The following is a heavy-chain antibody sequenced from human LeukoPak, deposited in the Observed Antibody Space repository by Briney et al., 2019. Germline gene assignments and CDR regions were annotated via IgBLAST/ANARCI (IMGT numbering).Heavy chain of an antibody. CDR2: IYPGDSDT. CDR1: GYSFTSYW. J-gene: IGHJ4*02. CDR3: ARFIGPAAMYYFDY. V-gene: IGHV5-51*01. D-gene: IGHD2-2*01. Sequence: GEALKISCKGSGYSFTSYWIGWVRPMPGKGLGWMGIIYPGDSDTRYSPSFQGQVTISADKSISTAYLQWSSLKASDTAMYYCARFIGPAAMYYFDYWGQGTLVTVSS.